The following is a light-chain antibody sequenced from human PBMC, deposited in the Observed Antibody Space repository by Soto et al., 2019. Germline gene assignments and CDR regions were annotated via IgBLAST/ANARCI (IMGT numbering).Light chain of an antibody. CDR1: SSDIGAFNY. CDR2: DVN. Sequence: QSALTQPASVSESPGQSITISCTGTSSDIGAFNYVSWYQQHPGRAPQLLIYDVNHRPSGVSSRFSGSKSGNTASLTISGRQAADEADYYCSSYTSSTSLVFGGGTKLTVL. J-gene: IGLJ3*02. CDR3: SSYTSSTSLV. V-gene: IGLV2-14*03.